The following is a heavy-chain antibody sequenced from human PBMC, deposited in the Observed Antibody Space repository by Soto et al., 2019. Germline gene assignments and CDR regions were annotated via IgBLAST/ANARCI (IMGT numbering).Heavy chain of an antibody. CDR3: ARGDLGYSSSWHYYGMDV. CDR1: GFTVSSNY. V-gene: IGHV3-53*01. D-gene: IGHD6-13*01. Sequence: PGGSLRLSCAASGFTVSSNYMSWVRQAPGKGLEWVSVIYSGGSTYYADSVKGRFTISRDNSKNTLYLQMNSLRAEDTAVYYCARGDLGYSSSWHYYGMDVWGQGTTVTVSS. J-gene: IGHJ6*02. CDR2: IYSGGST.